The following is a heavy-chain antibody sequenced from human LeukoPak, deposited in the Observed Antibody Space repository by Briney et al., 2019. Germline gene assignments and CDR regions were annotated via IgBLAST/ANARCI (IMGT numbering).Heavy chain of an antibody. Sequence: GRSLRLSCAASGFTFSSYGMHWVRQAPGKGLEWVAVIWYDGSNKYYADSVKGRFTISRDNSKNTLSLQVNSLRAEDTAVYCCAKARGYGDYSFDYWGQGTLVTVSS. CDR1: GFTFSSYG. CDR3: AKARGYGDYSFDY. V-gene: IGHV3-33*06. CDR2: IWYDGSNK. J-gene: IGHJ4*02. D-gene: IGHD4-17*01.